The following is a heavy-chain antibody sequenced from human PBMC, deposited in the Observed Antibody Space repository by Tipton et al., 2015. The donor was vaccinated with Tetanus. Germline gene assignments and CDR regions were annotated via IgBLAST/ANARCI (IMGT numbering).Heavy chain of an antibody. CDR3: ARHLYGYWFDP. J-gene: IGHJ5*02. CDR2: IYFQGSP. D-gene: IGHD2/OR15-2a*01. V-gene: IGHV4-39*02. Sequence: TLSLTCNVSGASISDKKYYWGWIRQAPGKGLEWIASIYFQGSPYYSPSLKSRLTIDVDTSQNLFFLTLTSVTAADTAVYFCARHLYGYWFDPWGQGTLVTVSS. CDR1: GASISDKKYY.